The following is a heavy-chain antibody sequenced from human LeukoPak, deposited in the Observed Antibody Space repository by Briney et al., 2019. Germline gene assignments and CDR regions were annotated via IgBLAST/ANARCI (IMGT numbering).Heavy chain of an antibody. Sequence: SETLSLTCTVSGGSISSYYWSWIRQPPGKGLEWIGYIYYSGSTNYNPSLKSRVTISVDTSKNQFSLKLSSVTAADTAVYYCARELVDASDIWGQGTMVTVSS. V-gene: IGHV4-59*01. CDR1: GGSISSYY. CDR3: ARELVDASDI. CDR2: IYYSGST. D-gene: IGHD2-21*01. J-gene: IGHJ3*02.